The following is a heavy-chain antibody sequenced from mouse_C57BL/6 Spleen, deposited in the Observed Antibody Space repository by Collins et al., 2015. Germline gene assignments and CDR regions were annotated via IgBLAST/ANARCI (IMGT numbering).Heavy chain of an antibody. CDR3: ARTIHYYGSSPPFAY. V-gene: IGHV1-4*01. CDR1: GYTFTSYT. D-gene: IGHD1-1*01. CDR2: INPSSGYT. J-gene: IGHJ3*01. Sequence: QVQLQQSGAELARPGASVKMSCKASGYTFTSYTMHWVKQRPGQGLEWIGYINPSSGYTKYNQKFKDKATLTADKSSSTAYMQLSSLTSEDSAVYYCARTIHYYGSSPPFAYWGQGTLVTVSA.